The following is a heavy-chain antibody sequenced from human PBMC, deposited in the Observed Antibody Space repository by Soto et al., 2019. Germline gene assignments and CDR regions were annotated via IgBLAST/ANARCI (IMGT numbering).Heavy chain of an antibody. CDR2: ISSSGST. CDR3: ASPGVGVAGRHFDP. CDR1: GASISSSTYY. D-gene: IGHD6-19*01. Sequence: SETLSLTCTVSGASISSSTYYWGWIRQPPRKGLEWIGSISSSGSTYYNPSLKSRVTISIDTSKNQFSLRLSSVTAADTAVYYCASPGVGVAGRHFDPWGQGSLVTVSS. J-gene: IGHJ5*02. V-gene: IGHV4-39*01.